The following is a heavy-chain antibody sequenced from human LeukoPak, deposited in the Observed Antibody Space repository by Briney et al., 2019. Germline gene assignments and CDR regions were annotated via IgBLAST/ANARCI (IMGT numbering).Heavy chain of an antibody. CDR3: ARGTRHFDY. CDR2: IYHSGST. V-gene: IGHV4-38-2*02. CDR1: GYSISSGYY. Sequence: PSETLSLTCTVSGYSISSGYYWGWIRQPPGKGLEWIGSIYHSGSTYCNPSLKSRVTISVDTSKNQFSLKLSSVTAADTAVYYCARGTRHFDYWGQGTLVTVSS. D-gene: IGHD1-14*01. J-gene: IGHJ4*02.